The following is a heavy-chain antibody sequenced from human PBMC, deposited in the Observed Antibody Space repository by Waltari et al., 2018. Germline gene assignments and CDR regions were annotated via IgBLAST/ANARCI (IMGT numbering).Heavy chain of an antibody. J-gene: IGHJ6*03. V-gene: IGHV4-39*07. CDR3: ARGLPYYDFWSGYYWNYYMDV. D-gene: IGHD3-3*01. Sequence: QLQLQESGPGLVKPSETLSLTCTVSGGSISSSSYYWGWIRQPPGKGLEWIGSIYYSGSTYYNPSLKSRVTISVDTSKNQFSLKLSSVTAADTAVYYCARGLPYYDFWSGYYWNYYMDVWGKGTTVTISS. CDR2: IYYSGST. CDR1: GGSISSSSYY.